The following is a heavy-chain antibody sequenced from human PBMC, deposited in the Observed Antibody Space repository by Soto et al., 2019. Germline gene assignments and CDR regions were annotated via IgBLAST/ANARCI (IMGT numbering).Heavy chain of an antibody. CDR1: GFTFTSSA. D-gene: IGHD2-21*02. Sequence: SVKVSCKASGFTFTSSAVQWVRQARGQRLEWIGWIVVGSGNTNYAQKFQERVTITRDMSTSTAYMELSSLRSEDTAVYYCAADTGIYCGGDCYSGPFGYWGQGTLVTVS. V-gene: IGHV1-58*01. CDR3: AADTGIYCGGDCYSGPFGY. J-gene: IGHJ4*02. CDR2: IVVGSGNT.